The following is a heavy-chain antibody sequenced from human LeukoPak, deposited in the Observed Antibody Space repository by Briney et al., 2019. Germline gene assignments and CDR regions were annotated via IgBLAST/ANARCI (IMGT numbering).Heavy chain of an antibody. CDR3: ARELATVVTPGWYFDY. V-gene: IGHV1-2*02. CDR2: INPNSGGT. CDR1: GYTFTGYY. Sequence: ASVKVSCKASGYTFTGYYMHWVRQAPGQGLEWMGWINPNSGGTNYAQKFQGRVTMTRDTSISTAYMELSRLRSGDTAVYYCARELATVVTPGWYFDYWGQGTLVTVSS. J-gene: IGHJ4*02. D-gene: IGHD4-23*01.